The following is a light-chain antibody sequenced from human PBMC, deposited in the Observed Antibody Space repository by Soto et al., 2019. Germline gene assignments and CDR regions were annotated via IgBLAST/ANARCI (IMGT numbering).Light chain of an antibody. CDR2: QDN. J-gene: IGLJ2*01. CDR3: QAWDSSTRV. Sequence: SYELSQPPSVSVSPGQTASITCSGDKLGDKYTCWYQQKPGQSPVLVIFQDNKRPSGIPERFSGSNSGSTATLTISGTQAIDEADYYCQAWDSSTRVFGGGTKLTVL. V-gene: IGLV3-1*01. CDR1: KLGDKY.